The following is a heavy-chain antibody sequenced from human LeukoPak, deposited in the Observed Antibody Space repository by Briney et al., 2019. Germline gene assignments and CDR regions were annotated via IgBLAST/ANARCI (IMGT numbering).Heavy chain of an antibody. CDR3: TKDGLRGYDFDY. J-gene: IGHJ4*02. CDR1: GFTFSDFA. CDR2: ISNAGGRT. V-gene: IGHV3-23*01. D-gene: IGHD5-12*01. Sequence: GGSLRLSCAASGFTFSDFAMSWVRLAPGQGLKWVATISNAGGRTNFADSVRGRFTISRDNSKSMLYLQMNRLRAEDTALYFCTKDGLRGYDFDYWGQGALVTVCS.